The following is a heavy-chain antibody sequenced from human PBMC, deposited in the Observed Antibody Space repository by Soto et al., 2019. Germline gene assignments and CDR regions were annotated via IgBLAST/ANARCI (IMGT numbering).Heavy chain of an antibody. D-gene: IGHD2-2*01. J-gene: IGHJ6*02. Sequence: ASVKVSCKASGYTFTSYGISWVRQAPGQGLEWMGWISAYNGNTNYAQKLQGRVTMTTDTSTSTAYMELRSLRSDDTAVYYCARSRGGCSSTSCYAPTYYYYGMDVWGQGTTVTVSS. CDR3: ARSRGGCSSTSCYAPTYYYYGMDV. CDR1: GYTFTSYG. V-gene: IGHV1-18*01. CDR2: ISAYNGNT.